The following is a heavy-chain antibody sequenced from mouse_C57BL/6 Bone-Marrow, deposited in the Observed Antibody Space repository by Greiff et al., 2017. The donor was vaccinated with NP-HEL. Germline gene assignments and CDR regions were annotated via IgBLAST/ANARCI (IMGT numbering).Heavy chain of an antibody. CDR1: GYTFTSYW. CDR3: ASILHYYGSSYYAMDY. Sequence: QVQLQQPEAELVMPGASVKLSCKASGYTFTSYWLHWVKQRPGQGLAWIGEIDPSDSYTNYNQQFKGQSTLTVDKSSSTAYMQLSSLTSEDSAVYYCASILHYYGSSYYAMDYWGQGTSGTVSS. CDR2: IDPSDSYT. V-gene: IGHV1-69*01. D-gene: IGHD1-1*01. J-gene: IGHJ4*01.